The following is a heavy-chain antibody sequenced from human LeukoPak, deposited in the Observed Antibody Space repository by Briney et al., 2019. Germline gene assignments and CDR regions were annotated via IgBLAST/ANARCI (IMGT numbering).Heavy chain of an antibody. CDR1: GYTFITYG. CDR2: ISAYNGNT. CDR3: ARGGGLEPFRFDP. Sequence: ASVKVSCKASGYTFITYGINWVRQAPGQGLEWMGWISAYNGNTNYAQKFQGRVTMTTDTSTRTAYMELRSLRSGDTAVYYCARGGGLEPFRFDPWGQGTLVTVSS. D-gene: IGHD1-1*01. J-gene: IGHJ5*02. V-gene: IGHV1-18*01.